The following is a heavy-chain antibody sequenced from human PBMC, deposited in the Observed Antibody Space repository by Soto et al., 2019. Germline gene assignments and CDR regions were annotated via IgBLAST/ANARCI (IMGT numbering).Heavy chain of an antibody. CDR2: ISHSGST. CDR3: ARQGRGDGGSGFYYYMDV. CDR1: GGSFSGYY. Sequence: SETLSLTCAAYGGSFSGYYWSWIRQPLGKGLEWIGEISHSGSTNYNPSLKSRVTLSVDTSKNQFSLKLTSVTAADTAVYYCARQGRGDGGSGFYYYMDVWGQGTTVTVSS. V-gene: IGHV4-34*01. D-gene: IGHD3-10*01. J-gene: IGHJ6*03.